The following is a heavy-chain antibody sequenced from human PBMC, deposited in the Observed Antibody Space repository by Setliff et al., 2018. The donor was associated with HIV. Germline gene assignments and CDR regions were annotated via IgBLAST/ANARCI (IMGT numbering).Heavy chain of an antibody. Sequence: LSLTCTVSGDSISRDYWSWIRQPPGKGLEWIGYVYYSGCTNYNRSLKSRVSISVDTSKNQFSLKLSSVTAADTAVYFCARFVMFGGYSHGFDYWGQGTRVTVS. CDR3: ARFVMFGGYSHGFDY. CDR2: VYYSGCT. D-gene: IGHD5-18*01. J-gene: IGHJ4*02. V-gene: IGHV4-59*01. CDR1: GDSISRDY.